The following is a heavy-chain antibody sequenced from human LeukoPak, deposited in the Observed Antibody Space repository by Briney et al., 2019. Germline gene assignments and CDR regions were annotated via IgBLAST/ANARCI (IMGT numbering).Heavy chain of an antibody. D-gene: IGHD3-22*01. CDR3: ARDEFNYYDSSGTFDY. CDR1: GFTFSSYS. Sequence: GGSLRLSCAASGFTFSSYSMNWVRQAPGKGLEWVSPISSSSSYIYYADSVKGRFTISRDNAKNSLYLQMNSLRAEDTAVYYCARDEFNYYDSSGTFDYWGQGTLVTVSS. J-gene: IGHJ4*02. CDR2: ISSSSSYI. V-gene: IGHV3-21*01.